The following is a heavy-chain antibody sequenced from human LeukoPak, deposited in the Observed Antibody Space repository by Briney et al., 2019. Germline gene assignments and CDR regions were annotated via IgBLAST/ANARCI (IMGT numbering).Heavy chain of an antibody. D-gene: IGHD2/OR15-2a*01. CDR3: ARDTTAYFDC. CDR2: IYAGGNT. Sequence: GGSPRLSCTVYGFTVSSNYMAWVRQAPGKGLEWVSVIYAGGNTYYADSVKGRFTISRDNSKNTLYLQMSSLGVEDTAVYYCARDTTAYFDCWGQGTLVTVSS. J-gene: IGHJ4*02. CDR1: GFTVSSNY. V-gene: IGHV3-53*01.